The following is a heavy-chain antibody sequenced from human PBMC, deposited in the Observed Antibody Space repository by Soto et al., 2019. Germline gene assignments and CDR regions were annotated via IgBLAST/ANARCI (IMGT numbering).Heavy chain of an antibody. D-gene: IGHD1-26*01. CDR3: ARLLTEGATFREDAFDI. CDR1: RYTFTSHG. CDR2: ISTYNGKT. Sequence: QVELMQSGGEVKRPGASAKVSCKSSRYTFTSHGISWVRQAPGQGLEWMGWISTYNGKTDSAQKFQGRVTMTADTRTNTAYMELRSLRSDDTAVYYCARLLTEGATFREDAFDIWGQGTKVTVSS. V-gene: IGHV1-18*01. J-gene: IGHJ3*02.